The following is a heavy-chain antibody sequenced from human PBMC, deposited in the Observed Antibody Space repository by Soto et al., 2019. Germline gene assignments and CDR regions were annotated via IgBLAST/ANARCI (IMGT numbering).Heavy chain of an antibody. CDR1: VGSVSTDC. V-gene: IGHV4-4*07. CDR3: ARAGDGTATIFDD. CDR2: IYTSGST. J-gene: IGHJ4*02. Sequence: TQSLPCCVSVGSVSTDCCNWIRQPAGKGLEWIGRIYTSGSTNYNPSLKSRVTMSVDTSKNQSSLQLSSVTAADTAVYYCARAGDGTATIFDDWGQGTLVTVSS. D-gene: IGHD6-19*01.